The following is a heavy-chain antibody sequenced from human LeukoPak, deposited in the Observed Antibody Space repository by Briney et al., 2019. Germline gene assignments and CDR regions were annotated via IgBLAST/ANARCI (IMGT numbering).Heavy chain of an antibody. V-gene: IGHV4-59*08. CDR2: IYVTGST. D-gene: IGHD3-16*02. J-gene: IGHJ6*03. CDR3: ARHIGGGIEDMDV. CDR1: GGSIGTYY. Sequence: SETLSLTCIVSGGSIGTYYWSWIRQSPGKRLEWIGYIYVTGSTRYNPYLQSRVTISVDTSRNQFFLKMSSVTAADTAVYYCARHIGGGIEDMDVWGTGTKVTVSS.